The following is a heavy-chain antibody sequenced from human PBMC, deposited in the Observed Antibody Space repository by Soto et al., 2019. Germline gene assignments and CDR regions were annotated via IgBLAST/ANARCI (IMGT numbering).Heavy chain of an antibody. V-gene: IGHV1-18*04. Sequence: QVQLVQSGAEVKKPGASVTVSCKASGYTFSRHGISWVRQAPGQGLEWMAWSGNTNYAQKFQGRLTLTTNPSTRTAYMELRSLRSDDTAVYYCARGEDDFSSGYYYEYWGQGPLVTVSS. CDR2: SGNT. J-gene: IGHJ4*02. CDR1: GYTFSRHG. CDR3: ARGEDDFSSGYYYEY. D-gene: IGHD3-3*01.